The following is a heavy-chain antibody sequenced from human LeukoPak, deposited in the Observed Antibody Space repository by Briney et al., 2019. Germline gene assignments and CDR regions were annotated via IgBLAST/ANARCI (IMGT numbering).Heavy chain of an antibody. Sequence: ASVKVSCKASGCTFTSYGISWVRQAPGQGLEWMGWISAYNGNTNYAQKLQGRVTMTTDTSTSPAYMELRSLRSDDTAVYYCARGPSTKYQLLSDYWGQGTLVTVSS. CDR1: GCTFTSYG. D-gene: IGHD2-2*01. CDR2: ISAYNGNT. CDR3: ARGPSTKYQLLSDY. J-gene: IGHJ4*02. V-gene: IGHV1-18*04.